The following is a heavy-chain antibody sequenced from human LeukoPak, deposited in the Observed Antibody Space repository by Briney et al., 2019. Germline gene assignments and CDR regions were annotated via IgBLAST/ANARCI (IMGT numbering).Heavy chain of an antibody. D-gene: IGHD6-13*01. Sequence: SETLSLTCTVSGGSISSGGYYWSWIRQHPGKGLEWIGYIYYSGSTYYNPSLKSRVTISVDTSKNQFSLKLSSVTAADTAVYYCARAGRHLAAAGTYYYYGMDVWGQGTTVTVSS. J-gene: IGHJ6*02. CDR2: IYYSGST. V-gene: IGHV4-31*03. CDR3: ARAGRHLAAAGTYYYYGMDV. CDR1: GGSISSGGYY.